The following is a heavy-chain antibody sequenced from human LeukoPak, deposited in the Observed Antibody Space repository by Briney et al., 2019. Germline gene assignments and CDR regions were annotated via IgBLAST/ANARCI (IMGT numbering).Heavy chain of an antibody. CDR1: GFTFSSYG. J-gene: IGHJ6*03. V-gene: IGHV3-30*02. D-gene: IGHD6-13*01. Sequence: GGSLRLSCAASGFTFSSYGMHWVRQAPGKGLEWVAVIWYGGSNKYYADSVKGRFTISRDNSKNTLYLQMNSLRAEDTAVYYCAKDRYSSPPSNYYYYMDVWGKGTTVTVSS. CDR3: AKDRYSSPPSNYYYYMDV. CDR2: IWYGGSNK.